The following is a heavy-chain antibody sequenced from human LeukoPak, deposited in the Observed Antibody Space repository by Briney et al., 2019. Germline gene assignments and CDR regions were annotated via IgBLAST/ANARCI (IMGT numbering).Heavy chain of an antibody. V-gene: IGHV4-34*01. CDR2: INHSGST. Sequence: SETLSLTCAVYGGPFSGYYWNWIRQPPGKGLEWIGEINHSGSTNYKPSLKSRVTISVDPSQHHVSLKVSSVTAADAAVYYCARGVLGSTWYYDYYYMDGWGKGTTVSDCS. J-gene: IGHJ6*03. CDR1: GGPFSGYY. CDR3: ARGVLGSTWYYDYYYMDG. D-gene: IGHD6-13*01.